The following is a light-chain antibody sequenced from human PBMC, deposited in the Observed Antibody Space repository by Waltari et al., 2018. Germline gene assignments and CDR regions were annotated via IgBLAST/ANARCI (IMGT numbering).Light chain of an antibody. Sequence: QSVLTQPPSASGTPGQRVTISCSGSRSNIGNNSVNWYQQLPRTAPKLLMYNTNQRPARVPDRFSGSRSGTSASLAISGLQSEDEGDYYCSSWDDSLNGPAFGGGTKVTVL. V-gene: IGLV1-44*01. CDR3: SSWDDSLNGPA. J-gene: IGLJ3*02. CDR1: RSNIGNNS. CDR2: NTN.